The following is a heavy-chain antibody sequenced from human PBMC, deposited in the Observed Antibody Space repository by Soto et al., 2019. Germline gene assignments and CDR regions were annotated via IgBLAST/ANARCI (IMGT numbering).Heavy chain of an antibody. V-gene: IGHV3-23*01. J-gene: IGHJ6*03. CDR3: AKKGPIPHFFGPTYYYYYMDV. Sequence: PGGSLRLSCAASGFTFSSYAMSWVRQAPGKGLEWVSAISGSGGSTYYADSVKGRFTISRDNSKNTLYLQMNSLRAEDTAVYYCAKKGPIPHFFGPTYYYYYMDVWGKGTTVTVSS. CDR2: ISGSGGST. D-gene: IGHD3-3*01. CDR1: GFTFSSYA.